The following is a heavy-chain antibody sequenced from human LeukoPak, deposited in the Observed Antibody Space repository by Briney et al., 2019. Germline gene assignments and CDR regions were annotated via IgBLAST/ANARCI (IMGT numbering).Heavy chain of an antibody. Sequence: PGGSLRLSCAASGFTFSSYSMNWVRQAPGKGLEWVSSISSISSYIYSADSVKGRLTISRDNAKNSLYLQMNSLRAEDTAVYYCARDCTSLTYYDILTGKADYGMDVWGQGTTVTVSS. J-gene: IGHJ6*02. V-gene: IGHV3-21*01. CDR3: ARDCTSLTYYDILTGKADYGMDV. D-gene: IGHD3-9*01. CDR2: ISSISSYI. CDR1: GFTFSSYS.